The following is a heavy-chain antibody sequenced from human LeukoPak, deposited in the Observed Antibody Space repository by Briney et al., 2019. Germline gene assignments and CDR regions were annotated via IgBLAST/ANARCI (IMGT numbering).Heavy chain of an antibody. CDR3: ARGVYSYGYRFDY. Sequence: GGSLRLSCTDSGFTFSSYSMNWVRQAPGKGLEWVSSISTSSSYIYYADSVKGRFTISRDNAKNSLYLQMNGLRAEDTAVYYCARGVYSYGYRFDYWGQGTLVTVSS. V-gene: IGHV3-21*01. J-gene: IGHJ4*02. CDR1: GFTFSSYS. D-gene: IGHD5-18*01. CDR2: ISTSSSYI.